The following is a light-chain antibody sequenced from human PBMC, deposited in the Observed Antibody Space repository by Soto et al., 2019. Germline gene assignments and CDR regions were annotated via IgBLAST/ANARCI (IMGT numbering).Light chain of an antibody. J-gene: IGKJ5*01. Sequence: DIQMTQSPSTLSASVGDRVTITCRASQSISSWLAWYQQKPGKAPKLLIYKASSIDSGVPSRFSGSGSGTEFTLTISSLQPDYFATYYCQQYNSYSTFGQGTRLEIK. CDR1: QSISSW. CDR3: QQYNSYST. CDR2: KAS. V-gene: IGKV1-5*03.